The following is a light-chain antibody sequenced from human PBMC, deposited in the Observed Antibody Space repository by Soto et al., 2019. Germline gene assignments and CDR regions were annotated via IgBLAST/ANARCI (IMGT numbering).Light chain of an antibody. CDR1: QGISSY. CDR2: AAS. J-gene: IGKJ1*01. Sequence: DFQMTQSPSSLSASVGDRVTITCRASQGISSYLAWYQQKPGVIPKLLIYAASTLQSGVPSRFSGSGSGTDFTLTISSLQPEDVATYYCQQSYSRTFGQGTKVEI. CDR3: QQSYSRT. V-gene: IGKV1-27*01.